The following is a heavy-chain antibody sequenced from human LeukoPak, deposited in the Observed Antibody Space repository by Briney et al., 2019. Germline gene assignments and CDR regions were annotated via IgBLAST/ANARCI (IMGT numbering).Heavy chain of an antibody. CDR1: GGSIRISGYY. V-gene: IGHV4-39*01. CDR3: ARHEYSGSYYGLSWFDP. D-gene: IGHD1-26*01. J-gene: IGHJ5*02. CDR2: IYYSGST. Sequence: SETLSLTCTVSGGSIRISGYYWGWIRQPPGKGLEWIASIYYSGSTYYNPSLKSRVTISVDTSKNQLSLKLSSLTAADTAVYYCARHEYSGSYYGLSWFDPWGQGTLVTVSS.